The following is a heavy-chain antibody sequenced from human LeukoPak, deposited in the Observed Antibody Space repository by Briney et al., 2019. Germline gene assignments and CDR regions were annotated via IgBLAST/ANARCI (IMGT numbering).Heavy chain of an antibody. CDR3: ARVKGYSGYDYALDS. CDR1: GGSISSYY. D-gene: IGHD5-12*01. Sequence: SETLSLTCTVSGGSISSYYWSWIRQPPGKGLEWIGYIYYSGSTNFNPSLKSRVTISVDTSKNQFSLKLSSVTAADTAVYYCARVKGYSGYDYALDSWGQGTLVTVSS. CDR2: IYYSGST. V-gene: IGHV4-59*01. J-gene: IGHJ4*02.